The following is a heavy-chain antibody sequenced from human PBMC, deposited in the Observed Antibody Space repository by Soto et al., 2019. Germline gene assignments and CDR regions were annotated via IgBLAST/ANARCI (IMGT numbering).Heavy chain of an antibody. J-gene: IGHJ5*02. Sequence: SVKVSCKASGGAFGSQSFTRVRQAPGQGLEWMGRIVPILDLINYSQKFQDRVTMTTDTSTSTAYMELRSLRSDDTAVYYCARVEVPAALYNWFDPWGQGTLVTVSS. V-gene: IGHV1-69*02. CDR1: GGAFGSQS. CDR2: IVPILDLI. CDR3: ARVEVPAALYNWFDP. D-gene: IGHD2-2*01.